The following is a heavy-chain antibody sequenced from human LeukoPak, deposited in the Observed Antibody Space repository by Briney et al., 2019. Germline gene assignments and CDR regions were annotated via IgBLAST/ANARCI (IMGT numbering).Heavy chain of an antibody. CDR1: GYTFTDYY. CDR2: INPNSGDT. J-gene: IGHJ5*02. Sequence: ASVKVSCKASGYTFTDYYMHWVRQAPGQGLEWMGWINPNSGDTYYAPKFQGRVTMTRDTSISTAYMELSRLRSDDTAVYYCASERVPAAIRVASNWFDPWGQGTLVTVSS. D-gene: IGHD2-2*01. V-gene: IGHV1-2*02. CDR3: ASERVPAAIRVASNWFDP.